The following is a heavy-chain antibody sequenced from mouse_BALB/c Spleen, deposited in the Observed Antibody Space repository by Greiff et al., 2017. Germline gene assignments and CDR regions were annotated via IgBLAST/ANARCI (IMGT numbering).Heavy chain of an antibody. Sequence: EVKLQESGPGLVKPSQSLSLTCSVTGYSITSGYYWNWIRQFPGNKLEWMGYISYDGSNNYNPSLKNRISITRDTSKNQFFLKLNSVTTEDTATYYCAITTVVANYAMDYWGQGTSVTVSS. CDR3: AITTVVANYAMDY. V-gene: IGHV3-6*02. J-gene: IGHJ4*01. CDR2: ISYDGSN. CDR1: GYSITSGYY. D-gene: IGHD1-1*01.